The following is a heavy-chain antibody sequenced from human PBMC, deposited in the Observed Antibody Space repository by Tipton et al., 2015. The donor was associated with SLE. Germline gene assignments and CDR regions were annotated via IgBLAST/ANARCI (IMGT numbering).Heavy chain of an antibody. D-gene: IGHD6-13*01. CDR1: GGSFSGYY. CDR3: ARELTIAVASVFDY. CDR2: IYHSGST. V-gene: IGHV4-34*09. J-gene: IGHJ4*02. Sequence: LRLSCAVYGGSFSGYYWSWIRQPPGKGLEWIGYIYHSGSTYYNPSLRSRVILSVDRSKNQFSLKLTSLTAADTAVYYCARELTIAVASVFDYWGQGILVTVSS.